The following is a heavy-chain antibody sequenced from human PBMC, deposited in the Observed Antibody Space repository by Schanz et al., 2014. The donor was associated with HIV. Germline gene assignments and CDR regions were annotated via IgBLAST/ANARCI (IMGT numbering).Heavy chain of an antibody. CDR2: IDSSSSYK. Sequence: VRLVESGGGVVQPGRSLRLSCAASGFTFSSYGMHWVRQAPGKGLEWVSSIDSSSSYKYYADSVKGRFTISRDNAKNSLYLQMNTLRAEDTAVYYCAREDGWFGDIYYFGLDVWGRGTTVTVSS. J-gene: IGHJ6*02. D-gene: IGHD3-10*01. CDR3: AREDGWFGDIYYFGLDV. V-gene: IGHV3-21*01. CDR1: GFTFSSYG.